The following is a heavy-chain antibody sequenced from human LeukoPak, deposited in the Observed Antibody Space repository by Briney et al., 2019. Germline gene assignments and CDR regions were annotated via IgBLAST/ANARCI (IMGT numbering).Heavy chain of an antibody. J-gene: IGHJ5*02. Sequence: SSETLSLTCTVSGGSISGSSYYWGWIRQPPGKGLEWIGEINHSGSTNYNPSLKSRVTISVDTSKNQFSLKLSSVTAADTAVYYCARVGGGHSSGWSNPPWGQGTLVTVSS. D-gene: IGHD6-19*01. CDR2: INHSGST. V-gene: IGHV4-39*07. CDR1: GGSISGSSYY. CDR3: ARVGGGHSSGWSNPP.